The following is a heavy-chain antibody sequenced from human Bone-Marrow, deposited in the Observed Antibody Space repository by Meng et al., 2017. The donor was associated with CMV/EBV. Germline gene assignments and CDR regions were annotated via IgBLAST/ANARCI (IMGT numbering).Heavy chain of an antibody. Sequence: GESLKISRAASGFTFSSYEMNWVRQAPGKGLEGVAFIRYDGSNKYYADSVKGRFTISRDNSKNTLYLQMNSLRAEDTAVYYCAKEGDRSFFSYYYGMDVWGQGTTVTVSS. J-gene: IGHJ6*02. CDR3: AKEGDRSFFSYYYGMDV. V-gene: IGHV3-30*02. CDR2: IRYDGSNK. CDR1: GFTFSSYE. D-gene: IGHD3-22*01.